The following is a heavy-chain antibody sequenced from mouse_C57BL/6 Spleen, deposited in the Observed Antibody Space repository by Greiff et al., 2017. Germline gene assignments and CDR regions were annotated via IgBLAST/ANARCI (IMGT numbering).Heavy chain of an antibody. J-gene: IGHJ3*01. CDR2: INPNTGGP. CDR1: GYTFTDYY. Sequence: EVQLQQSGPELVKPGASVKISCKASGYTFTDYYMNWVKQSHGKSLEWIGDINPNTGGPSYNQKFKGKATLTVDKSSRTAYMELRSLTSEDSAVDYCARFYDGYAWFAYWGQGTLVTVSA. D-gene: IGHD2-3*01. V-gene: IGHV1-26*01. CDR3: ARFYDGYAWFAY.